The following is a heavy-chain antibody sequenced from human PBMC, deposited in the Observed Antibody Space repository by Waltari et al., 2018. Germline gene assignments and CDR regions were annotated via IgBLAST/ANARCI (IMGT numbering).Heavy chain of an antibody. D-gene: IGHD2-15*01. CDR2: VHHSGQP. CDR3: ASARGRGLYLDS. J-gene: IGHJ4*02. Sequence: WRGVRQPPGKGVERSGQVHHSGQPNYNPSFERRVTMSRDTANDESHRKMTSATAADTAVYYCASARGRGLYLDSWGTGTLVSVSP. V-gene: IGHV4-34*10.